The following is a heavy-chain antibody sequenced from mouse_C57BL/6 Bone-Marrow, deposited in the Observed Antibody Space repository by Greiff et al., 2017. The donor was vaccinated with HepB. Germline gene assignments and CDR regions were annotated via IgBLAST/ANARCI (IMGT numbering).Heavy chain of an antibody. CDR1: EYEFPSHD. D-gene: IGHD2-1*01. CDR2: INSDGGST. Sequence: EVMLVESGGGLVQPGESLKLSCESNEYEFPSHDMSWVRKTPEKRLELVAAINSDGGSTYYPDTMERRFIISRDNTKKTLYLQMSSLRSEDTALYYCAGQRGIYGNYSYAMDYWGQGTSVTVSS. J-gene: IGHJ4*01. CDR3: AGQRGIYGNYSYAMDY. V-gene: IGHV5-2*01.